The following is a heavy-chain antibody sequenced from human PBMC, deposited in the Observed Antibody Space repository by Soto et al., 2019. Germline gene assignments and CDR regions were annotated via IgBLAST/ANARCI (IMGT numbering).Heavy chain of an antibody. CDR1: GFTFINAW. J-gene: IGHJ3*02. V-gene: IGHV3-48*01. D-gene: IGHD2-21*01. CDR2: IRGTT. CDR3: ARDDSFAFDI. Sequence: GGSLRLSCATSGFTFINAWMNWVRQAPGKGLEWVSYIRGTTHYADSVKGRFTISRDNARSSLYLQMNSLRADDTAVYYCARDDSFAFDIWGQGTMVTVSS.